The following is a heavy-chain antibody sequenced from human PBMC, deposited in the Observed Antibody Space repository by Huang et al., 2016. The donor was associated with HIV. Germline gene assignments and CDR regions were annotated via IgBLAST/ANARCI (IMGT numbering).Heavy chain of an antibody. V-gene: IGHV4-59*11. CDR3: AQEKSFGNWANNWFDP. Sequence: QVQLQESGPGLVKPSETLSLTCTVSGGSMRRQYWSWIRQPPGKGLQWVGTVFNTGGTHLNPSFQQRVTISRDTSRNQFALTLNSVTPADTAVYFCAQEKSFGNWANNWFDPWGQGTLVAVSS. CDR1: GGSMRRQY. D-gene: IGHD3-16*01. J-gene: IGHJ5*02. CDR2: VFNTGGT.